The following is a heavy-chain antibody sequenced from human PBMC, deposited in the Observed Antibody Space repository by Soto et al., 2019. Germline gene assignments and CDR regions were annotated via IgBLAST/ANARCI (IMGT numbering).Heavy chain of an antibody. CDR1: GFTFSDYY. CDR3: ARVGGLRLYYGMDV. V-gene: IGHV3-11*06. D-gene: IGHD5-12*01. J-gene: IGHJ6*02. CDR2: ISSSSSYT. Sequence: GGSLRLSCAASGFTFSDYYMSWIRQAPGKGLEWVSYISSSSSYTNYADSVKGRFTISRDNAKNSLYLQMNSLRAEDTAVYYCARVGGLRLYYGMDVWGQGTTVTVSS.